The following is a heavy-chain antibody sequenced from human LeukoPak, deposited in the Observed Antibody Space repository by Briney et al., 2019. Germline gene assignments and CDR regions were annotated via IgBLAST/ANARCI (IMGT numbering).Heavy chain of an antibody. Sequence: GGSLRLSCAASKFTFSNYWMIWVRQAPGKGLEWVANITHDGSEKNYVDSVKGRFTISRDNAKKSLYLQMNSLRAEDSAVYYCATDRDGYRKNWYRFHYWGQGTLVAVSS. CDR1: KFTFSNYW. CDR3: ATDRDGYRKNWYRFHY. J-gene: IGHJ4*02. D-gene: IGHD5-24*01. V-gene: IGHV3-7*04. CDR2: ITHDGSEK.